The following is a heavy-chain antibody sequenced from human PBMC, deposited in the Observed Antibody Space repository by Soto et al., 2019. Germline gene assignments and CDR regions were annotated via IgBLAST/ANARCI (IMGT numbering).Heavy chain of an antibody. Sequence: TSEPLRHPWSVSCCPIKTGDYYWNMNRQPPGKGLEWIGYVFYSGATNYSPSLKSRAAISMDTSKNQFSLSLTSVTAADTAVYYCARAGFSYGHLLFWGQGIRVTVSS. J-gene: IGHJ4*02. CDR1: CCPIKTGDYY. D-gene: IGHD3-10*01. V-gene: IGHV4-30-4*01. CDR2: VFYSGAT. CDR3: ARAGFSYGHLLF.